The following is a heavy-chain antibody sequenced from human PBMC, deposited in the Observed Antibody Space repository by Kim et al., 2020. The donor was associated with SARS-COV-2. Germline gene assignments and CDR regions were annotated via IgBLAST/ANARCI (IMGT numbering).Heavy chain of an antibody. CDR3: ARDPLGGCGGDCYSDWFDP. V-gene: IGHV3-48*02. CDR2: ISSSSSTI. Sequence: GGSLRLSCAASGFTFSSYSMNWVRQAPGKGLEWVSYISSSSSTIYYADSVKGRFTISRDNAKNSLFLQMKSLRDEDTAVYYCARDPLGGCGGDCYSDWFDPWGQGTLVTVSS. J-gene: IGHJ5*02. CDR1: GFTFSSYS. D-gene: IGHD2-21*02.